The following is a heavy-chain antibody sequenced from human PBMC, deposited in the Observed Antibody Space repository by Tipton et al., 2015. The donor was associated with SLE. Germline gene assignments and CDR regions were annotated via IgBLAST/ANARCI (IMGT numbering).Heavy chain of an antibody. CDR3: ARGQHQFGRFDY. J-gene: IGHJ4*02. V-gene: IGHV4-59*01. CDR1: GGSISRNY. Sequence: TLSLTCTVSGGSISRNYWSWVRQSPGKRLEWVGQVSYTGTTMYNPSLKGRVTISRDTSQNLFSLTLTSVTAADTAVYYCARGQHQFGRFDYRGQGTLVTVSS. CDR2: VSYTGTT. D-gene: IGHD3/OR15-3a*01.